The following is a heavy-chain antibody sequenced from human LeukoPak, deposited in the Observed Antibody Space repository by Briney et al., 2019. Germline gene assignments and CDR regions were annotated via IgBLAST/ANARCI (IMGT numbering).Heavy chain of an antibody. CDR3: AIGAPLGY. V-gene: IGHV3-30*01. Sequence: GRSLRLSCAASVFTFSSYAMHWVRQAPGKGLEWVAVISYDGSNKYYAGSVKGRFTISRDNSKNTLYLQMNSLRAEDTAVYYCAIGAPLGYWGQGTLVTVSS. CDR2: ISYDGSNK. D-gene: IGHD3-16*01. J-gene: IGHJ4*02. CDR1: VFTFSSYA.